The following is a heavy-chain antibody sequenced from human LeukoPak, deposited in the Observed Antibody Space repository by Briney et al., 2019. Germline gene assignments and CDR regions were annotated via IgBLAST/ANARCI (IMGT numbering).Heavy chain of an antibody. CDR2: IFSGST. J-gene: IGHJ3*02. Sequence: PGGSLRLSCAASGFTVSSNYMSWVRQAPGKGLEWVSVIFSGSTYHADSEKGRFTISRDNSKNTLYLQMNSLRAEDTAVYYCAKGSRYFDWLSLDAFDIW. CDR1: GFTVSSNY. V-gene: IGHV3-66*01. D-gene: IGHD3-9*01. CDR3: AKGSRYFDWLSLDAFDI.